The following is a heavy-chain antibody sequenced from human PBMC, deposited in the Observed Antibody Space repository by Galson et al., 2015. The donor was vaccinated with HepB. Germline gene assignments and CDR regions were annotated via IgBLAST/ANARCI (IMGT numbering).Heavy chain of an antibody. D-gene: IGHD6-13*01. J-gene: IGHJ4*02. CDR2: INPSGGST. CDR3: AREHQQLGTFDY. Sequence: SVKVSCKASGYTFTSYYMHWVRQAPGQGLEWMRIINPSGGSTSYAQKLQGRVTMTRDTSTSTVYMELSSLRSEDTAVYYCAREHQQLGTFDYWGQGTLVTVSS. V-gene: IGHV1-46*04. CDR1: GYTFTSYY.